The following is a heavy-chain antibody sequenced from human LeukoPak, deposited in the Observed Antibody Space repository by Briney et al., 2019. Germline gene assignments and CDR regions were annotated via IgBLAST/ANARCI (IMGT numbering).Heavy chain of an antibody. J-gene: IGHJ4*02. Sequence: GGSLRLSCAASGFTFSSYSMNWVRQAPGKGLEWVSSIISSSSYIYYADSVKGRFTISRDNAKNSLYLQMNSLRAEDTAVYYCARFGGYCSGGSCYTDDWGQGTLVTVSS. CDR1: GFTFSSYS. D-gene: IGHD2-15*01. V-gene: IGHV3-21*01. CDR3: ARFGGYCSGGSCYTDD. CDR2: IISSSSYI.